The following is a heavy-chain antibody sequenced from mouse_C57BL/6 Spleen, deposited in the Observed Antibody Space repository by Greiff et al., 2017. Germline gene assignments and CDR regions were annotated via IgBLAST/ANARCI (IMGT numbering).Heavy chain of an antibody. CDR3: ARGRQIYYGYGGAMDY. D-gene: IGHD2-2*01. CDR2: IYPGSGST. V-gene: IGHV1-55*01. J-gene: IGHJ4*01. CDR1: GYTFTSYW. Sequence: QVQLQQPGAELVKPGASVKMSCKASGYTFTSYWITWVKQRPGQGLEWIGDIYPGSGSTNYNEKFKSKATLTVDTSSSTAYMQLSNLTSGDSAVYYCARGRQIYYGYGGAMDYWGQGTSVTVSS.